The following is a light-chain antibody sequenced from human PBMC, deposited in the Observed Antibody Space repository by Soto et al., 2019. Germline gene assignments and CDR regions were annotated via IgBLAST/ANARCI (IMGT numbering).Light chain of an antibody. J-gene: IGKJ3*01. CDR3: XXXXXAPFT. CDR2: GAS. Sequence: QMXXSPXSLSAXVXDRXXITXRASQXISXXLAWYQQKPGKVPKFLIYGASTLQSGVPSRFSGSRSGTXFTLIXXSLXXXDXXXXXXXXXXXAPFTFGPGTKVDIK. V-gene: IGKV1-27*01. CDR1: QXISXX.